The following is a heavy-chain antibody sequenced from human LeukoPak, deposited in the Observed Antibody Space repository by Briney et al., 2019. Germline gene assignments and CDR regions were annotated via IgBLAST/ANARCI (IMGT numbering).Heavy chain of an antibody. CDR3: AKGYYDFWSGYLPFDY. V-gene: IGHV3-53*05. Sequence: GGSLRLSCAASGFIVSSNYMSWVRQAPGKGLEWVAVIYSGGSTYYADSVKGRFTISRDNSKNTLYLQMNSLRAEDTAVYYCAKGYYDFWSGYLPFDYWGQGTLVTVSS. CDR2: IYSGGST. CDR1: GFIVSSNY. J-gene: IGHJ4*02. D-gene: IGHD3-3*01.